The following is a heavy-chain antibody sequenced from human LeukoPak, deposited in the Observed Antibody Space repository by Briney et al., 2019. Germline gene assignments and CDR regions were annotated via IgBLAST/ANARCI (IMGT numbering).Heavy chain of an antibody. CDR1: GFIFDDYA. J-gene: IGHJ6*03. D-gene: IGHD3-10*01. Sequence: GGSLRLSCAASGFIFDDYAMHWVRQAPGEGLEWVSGVSWKSDTVGYADSVKGRFTISRDNAKNSLYLQMNGLRAEDTALYYCAKSGKDGLLWFGELVSNYYYMDVWGKGTTVTVSS. CDR3: AKSGKDGLLWFGELVSNYYYMDV. V-gene: IGHV3-9*01. CDR2: VSWKSDTV.